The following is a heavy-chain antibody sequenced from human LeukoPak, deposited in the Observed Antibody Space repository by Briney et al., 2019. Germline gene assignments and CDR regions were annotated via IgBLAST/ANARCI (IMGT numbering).Heavy chain of an antibody. Sequence: ASVKVSCKASGYTFTGYYMHWVRQAPGQGLEWMGIINPSGGSTSYAQKFQGRVTMTRDTSTSTVYMELSSLRSEDTAVYYCARDGGSGWYDLYYYYGMDVWGQGTTVTVSS. CDR1: GYTFTGYY. D-gene: IGHD6-19*01. CDR2: INPSGGST. V-gene: IGHV1-46*01. CDR3: ARDGGSGWYDLYYYYGMDV. J-gene: IGHJ6*02.